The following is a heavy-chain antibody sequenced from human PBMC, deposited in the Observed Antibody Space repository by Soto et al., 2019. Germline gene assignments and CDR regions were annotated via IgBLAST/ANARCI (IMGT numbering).Heavy chain of an antibody. Sequence: SETLSLTCAVAGGSISSGDYYWSWIRQPPGKGLEWIGYIYYSGHTYYNPYLKTRVTISVDTSKNGFSLRLSSVTAADAAVYYCARARWFGELRLDFDYWGQGTLVTVSP. CDR2: IYYSGHT. CDR3: ARARWFGELRLDFDY. CDR1: GGSISSGDYY. V-gene: IGHV4-30-4*01. D-gene: IGHD3-10*01. J-gene: IGHJ4*02.